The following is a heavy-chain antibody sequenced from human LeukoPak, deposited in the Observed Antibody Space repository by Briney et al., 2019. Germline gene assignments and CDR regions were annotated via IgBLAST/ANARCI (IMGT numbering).Heavy chain of an antibody. CDR3: ARIVGSSEVDY. CDR1: GFTFSSNS. J-gene: IGHJ4*02. V-gene: IGHV3-48*01. Sequence: PGGSLRLSCVASGFTFSSNSMNWVRQAPGKGLEWVSYISSSSNSIYNADSVRGRFTISRDNARSSLYLQMNSLRAEDTAVYYCARIVGSSEVDYWGQGTLVTVSS. D-gene: IGHD6-6*01. CDR2: ISSSSNSI.